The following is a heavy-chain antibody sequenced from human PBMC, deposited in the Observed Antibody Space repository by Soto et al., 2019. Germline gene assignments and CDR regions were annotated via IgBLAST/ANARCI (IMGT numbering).Heavy chain of an antibody. Sequence: QSGGSLRLSCAASGFTFSSYAMSWVRQAPGKGLEWVSAISDSGGSTYYADSVKGRFTISRDNSKNTLYLQMNSLRAEDTAVYYCAKDHPYCGGDCYPSIFDYWGQGTLVTVSS. V-gene: IGHV3-23*01. CDR1: GFTFSSYA. CDR3: AKDHPYCGGDCYPSIFDY. D-gene: IGHD2-21*02. CDR2: ISDSGGST. J-gene: IGHJ4*02.